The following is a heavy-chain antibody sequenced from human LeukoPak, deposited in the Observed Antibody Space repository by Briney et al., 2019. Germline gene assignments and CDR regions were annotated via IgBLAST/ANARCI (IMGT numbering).Heavy chain of an antibody. Sequence: GASVKVSCKASGGTFSSYAISWVRQAPGQGLEWMGRIIPILGIANYAQKLQGRVTITADKSTSTAYMELSSLRSEDTAVYYCARYYYYGPVLPTYYFDYWGQGTLVTVSS. V-gene: IGHV1-69*04. CDR3: ARYYYYGPVLPTYYFDY. J-gene: IGHJ4*02. CDR2: IIPILGIA. D-gene: IGHD3-10*01. CDR1: GGTFSSYA.